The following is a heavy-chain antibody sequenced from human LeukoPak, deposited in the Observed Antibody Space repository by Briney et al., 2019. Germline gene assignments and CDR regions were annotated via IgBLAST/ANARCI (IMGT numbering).Heavy chain of an antibody. V-gene: IGHV4-30-2*01. CDR3: ARGEGSSDTFDY. CDR2: IYHSGST. CDR1: GGSISSGGYY. D-gene: IGHD6-6*01. J-gene: IGHJ4*02. Sequence: SQTLSLTCTVSGGSISSGGYYWSWIQQPPGKGLEWIGYIYHSGSTYYNPSLKSRVTISVDRSKNQFSLKLSSVTAADTAVYYCARGEGSSDTFDYWGQGTLVTVSS.